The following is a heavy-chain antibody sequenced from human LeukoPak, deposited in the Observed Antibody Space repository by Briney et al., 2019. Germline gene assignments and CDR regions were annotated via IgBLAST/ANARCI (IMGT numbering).Heavy chain of an antibody. CDR1: GFTFSSYA. CDR2: ISYDGSNK. J-gene: IGHJ6*03. Sequence: PGGSLRLSCAASGFTFSSYAMHWVRQAPGKGLEWVAVISYDGSNKYYADSVKGRFTISRDNSKNTLYLQMNSLRAEDTAVYYCARRVVAAAQFYYYYYYYMDVWGKGTTVTVSS. CDR3: ARRVVAAAQFYYYYYYYMDV. D-gene: IGHD2-15*01. V-gene: IGHV3-30*04.